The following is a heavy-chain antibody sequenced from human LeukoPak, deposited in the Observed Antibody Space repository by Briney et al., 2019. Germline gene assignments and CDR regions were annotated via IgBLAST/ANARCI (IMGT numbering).Heavy chain of an antibody. CDR2: IYNSENT. V-gene: IGHV4-4*09. CDR3: ARFHSGPSGWYVLWYFDL. Sequence: SETLSLTCTVSGGSISTYYWTWIRRPPGKGLEWIGYIYNSENTKYNSSLESRVTMSVDTSKNQLFLKLSSVTAADTAVYYCARFHSGPSGWYVLWYFDLWGRGTLVTVSS. CDR1: GGSISTYY. J-gene: IGHJ2*01. D-gene: IGHD6-19*01.